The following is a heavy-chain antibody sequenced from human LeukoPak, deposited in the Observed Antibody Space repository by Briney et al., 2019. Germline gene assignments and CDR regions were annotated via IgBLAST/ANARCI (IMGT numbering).Heavy chain of an antibody. CDR2: IYHSGST. J-gene: IGHJ4*02. Sequence: SETLSLTCAVSGVSISSGGYSWSWIRQPPGKGLEWIGYIYHSGSTYYNTSLKSRVTISVDRSKNQFSLKLSSVTAADTAVYYCAREGGYSYGSFDYWGQGTLVTVSS. CDR1: GVSISSGGYS. D-gene: IGHD5-18*01. V-gene: IGHV4-30-2*01. CDR3: AREGGYSYGSFDY.